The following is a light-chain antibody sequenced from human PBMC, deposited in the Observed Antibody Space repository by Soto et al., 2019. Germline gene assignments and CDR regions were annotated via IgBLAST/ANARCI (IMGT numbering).Light chain of an antibody. J-gene: IGLJ1*01. CDR2: GNI. CDR1: SSNIGADYD. Sequence: QSVLTQPPSVSGAPGQRVTISCTGSSSNIGADYDVHWYQQIPGKAPKLLIYGNINRPSGVPDRFSGSKSGNTASLTISGLQAADEADYYCSLYTSENTYVFGTGTKLTVL. V-gene: IGLV1-40*01. CDR3: SLYTSENTYV.